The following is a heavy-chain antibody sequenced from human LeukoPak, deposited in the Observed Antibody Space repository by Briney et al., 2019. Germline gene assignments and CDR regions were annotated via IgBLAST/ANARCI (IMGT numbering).Heavy chain of an antibody. CDR2: IRYDGTEQ. V-gene: IGHV3-33*01. CDR1: GFTFSRYG. CDR3: ARDIWLGQNRFFDY. Sequence: PGGSLRLSCAGSGFTFSRYGIHWVRQAPGKGLEWVSVIRYDGTEQSYADSVKGRFTISRDNSKNTVYLQVNSLRDEDTATYYCARDIWLGQNRFFDYWGQGTLVTVSS. J-gene: IGHJ4*02. D-gene: IGHD3-10*01.